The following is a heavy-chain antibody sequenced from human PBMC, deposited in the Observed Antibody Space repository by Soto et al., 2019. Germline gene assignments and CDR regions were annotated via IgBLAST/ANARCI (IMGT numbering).Heavy chain of an antibody. CDR2: IYYSGST. Sequence: KTSETLSLTCTVSGGSISSYYWSWIRQPPGKGLEWIGYIYYSGSTNYNPSLKSRVTISVDTSKNQFSLKLSSVTAADTAVYYCARVRRGYSGYDYFDYWGQGTLVTVSS. D-gene: IGHD5-12*01. V-gene: IGHV4-59*01. CDR3: ARVRRGYSGYDYFDY. J-gene: IGHJ4*02. CDR1: GGSISSYY.